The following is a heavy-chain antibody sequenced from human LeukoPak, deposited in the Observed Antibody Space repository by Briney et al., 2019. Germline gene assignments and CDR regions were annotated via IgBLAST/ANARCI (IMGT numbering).Heavy chain of an antibody. CDR3: ARDRDKAVAGLDC. CDR2: INPNSGGT. D-gene: IGHD6-19*01. V-gene: IGHV1-2*02. Sequence: GASVNVSCKASGYTFTGYHMQWVRQAPGQGLQWMGWINPNSGGTNYAQKFQGRVTMTRDTSISTAYMELSRLRSDDTAVYYCARDRDKAVAGLDCWGQGTLVTVSS. CDR1: GYTFTGYH. J-gene: IGHJ4*02.